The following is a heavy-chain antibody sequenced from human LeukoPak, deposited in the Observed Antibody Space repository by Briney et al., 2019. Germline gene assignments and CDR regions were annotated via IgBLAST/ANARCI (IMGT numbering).Heavy chain of an antibody. CDR2: INSDGSST. V-gene: IGHV3-74*01. CDR1: GFTFSSYW. Sequence: GGSLRLSCAASGFTFSSYWMHWVRQAPGKGLVWVSRINSDGSSTNYADSVKGRSTISRDNAKNTLFLQMNSLRAEDTAVYYCARDSSGYYYLFDYWGQGTLVTVSS. J-gene: IGHJ4*02. D-gene: IGHD3-22*01. CDR3: ARDSSGYYYLFDY.